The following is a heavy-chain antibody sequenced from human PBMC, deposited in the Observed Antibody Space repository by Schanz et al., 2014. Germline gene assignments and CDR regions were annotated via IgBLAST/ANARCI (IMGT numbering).Heavy chain of an antibody. D-gene: IGHD6-19*01. CDR2: INPNSGDT. CDR3: ARLSVAGRPHVNYWYFDL. V-gene: IGHV1-2*04. Sequence: QVQLVQSGAEVTKPGASVKVSCKASGYTTFTDYYLHWALQAPGQGLEWMGWINPNSGDTNYAQKFQGWVTMTRDTSISTAYMEVSRLKSDDTAVYYCARLSVAGRPHVNYWYFDLWGRGTLVTVSS. J-gene: IGHJ2*01. CDR1: GYTTFTDYY.